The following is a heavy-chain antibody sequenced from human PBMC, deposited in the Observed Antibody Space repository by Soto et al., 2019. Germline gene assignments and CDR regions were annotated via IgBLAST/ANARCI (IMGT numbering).Heavy chain of an antibody. CDR2: IYYSGST. J-gene: IGHJ3*02. V-gene: IGHV4-31*03. CDR3: ARVFRGIAGSYRPLAAFDS. CDR1: GGSISSGGYY. Sequence: QVQLQESGPGLVKPSQTLSLTCTVSGGSISSGGYYWSWIRQHPGKGLEWIGYIYYSGSTYYNPSLKSRVTISVDTSKNQFSLKLSSVTAADTAVYYCARVFRGIAGSYRPLAAFDSWGQGTMVTVSS. D-gene: IGHD3-16*02.